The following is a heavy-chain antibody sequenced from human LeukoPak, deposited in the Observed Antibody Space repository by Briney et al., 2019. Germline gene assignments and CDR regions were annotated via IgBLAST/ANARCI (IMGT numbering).Heavy chain of an antibody. CDR1: GGSFSGYY. J-gene: IGHJ4*02. D-gene: IGHD1-26*01. Sequence: PSETLSLTCAVYGGSFSGYYWSWIRQPPGKGLEWIGEINHSGSTNYNPSLKSRVTISVDTSKNQFSLKLSSVTAADTAVYYCARVVIVGATRGWVDYWGQGTLVTVSS. V-gene: IGHV4-34*01. CDR3: ARVVIVGATRGWVDY. CDR2: INHSGST.